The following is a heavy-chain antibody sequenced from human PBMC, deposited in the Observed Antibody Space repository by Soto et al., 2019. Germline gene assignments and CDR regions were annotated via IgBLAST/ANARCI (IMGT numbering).Heavy chain of an antibody. J-gene: IGHJ4*02. V-gene: IGHV3-30-3*01. CDR3: ARPSSFNSSGYFAY. Sequence: QVQLEESGGGVVQPGKSLRLSCAASGFIFSGSIMYWVRQAPGKGLDWVATISYYGNNKDYADSVKGRFTISRDNSKNTLFLQMNSLKVEDTAMYYCARPSSFNSSGYFAYWGQGTLVTVSS. D-gene: IGHD3-22*01. CDR1: GFIFSGSI. CDR2: ISYYGNNK.